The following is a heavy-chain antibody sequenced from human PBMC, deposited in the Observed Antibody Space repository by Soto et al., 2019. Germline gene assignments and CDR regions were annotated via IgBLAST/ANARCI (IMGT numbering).Heavy chain of an antibody. V-gene: IGHV4-39*01. CDR3: ARSLRFLEWLFGVDY. Sequence: SETLSLTCTVSGGSISSSSYYWGWIRQPPGKGLEWIGSIYYSGSTYYNPSLKSRVTISVDTSKNQFSLKLSSVTAADTAVYYCARSLRFLEWLFGVDYWGQGTLVTVSS. CDR1: GGSISSSSYY. D-gene: IGHD3-3*01. J-gene: IGHJ4*02. CDR2: IYYSGST.